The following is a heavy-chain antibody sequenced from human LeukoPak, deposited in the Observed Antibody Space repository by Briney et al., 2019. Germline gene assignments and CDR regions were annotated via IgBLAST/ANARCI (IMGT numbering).Heavy chain of an antibody. CDR3: AKDNSKYRVGAEFDY. Sequence: GASLRLSCAASGFTFSSYAMSWVRQAPGKGLEWVSTISVSGGSTCYADSVKGRFTISRDNSKNTLYLQMNSLRAEDTAVYYCAKDNSKYRVGAEFDYWGQGTLVTVSS. D-gene: IGHD1-26*01. V-gene: IGHV3-23*01. J-gene: IGHJ4*02. CDR2: ISVSGGST. CDR1: GFTFSSYA.